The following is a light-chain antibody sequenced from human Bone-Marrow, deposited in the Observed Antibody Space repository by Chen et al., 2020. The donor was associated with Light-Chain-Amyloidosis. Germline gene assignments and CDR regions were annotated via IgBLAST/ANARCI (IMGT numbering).Light chain of an antibody. CDR2: GSS. J-gene: IGKJ4*01. V-gene: IGKV3-20*01. CDR1: QTISSNY. Sequence: EIVLTQSPGTLSLSPGEVANLSCRASQTISSNYLTWYQQKFGQAPRLLIYGSSSRATGIPDKVTGSGSGSDFTLTINRLEPEDFEMYYCQQYGTSPLTFGGGTKVEIK. CDR3: QQYGTSPLT.